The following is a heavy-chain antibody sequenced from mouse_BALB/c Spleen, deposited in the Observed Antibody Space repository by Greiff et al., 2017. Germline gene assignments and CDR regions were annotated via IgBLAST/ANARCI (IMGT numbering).Heavy chain of an antibody. CDR2: IYPGGGST. V-gene: IGHV1-63*02. Sequence: QVQLQQSGAELVRPGTSVKISCKASGYTFTNYWLGWVKQRPGHGLEWIGDIYPGGGSTNYNEKFKGKATLTADTYSSTAYMQLSSRTSEDSAVYFCARWDSRYFDYWGQGTTLTVSS. J-gene: IGHJ2*01. CDR3: ARWDSRYFDY. CDR1: GYTFTNYW. D-gene: IGHD4-1*01.